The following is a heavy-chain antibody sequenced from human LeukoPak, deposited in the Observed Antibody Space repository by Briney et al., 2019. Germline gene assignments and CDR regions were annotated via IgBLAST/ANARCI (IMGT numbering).Heavy chain of an antibody. CDR3: ARGPRHPDGLELRVRRWFDP. CDR2: IYYSGST. J-gene: IGHJ5*02. CDR1: GGSISSSSYY. Sequence: SETLSLTCTVSGGSISSSSYYWGWIRQPPGKGLEWIGSIYYSGSTYYNPSLKSRVTISVDTSKNQFSLKLSSVTAADTAVYYCARGPRHPDGLELRVRRWFDPWGQGTLVTVSS. V-gene: IGHV4-39*07. D-gene: IGHD1-7*01.